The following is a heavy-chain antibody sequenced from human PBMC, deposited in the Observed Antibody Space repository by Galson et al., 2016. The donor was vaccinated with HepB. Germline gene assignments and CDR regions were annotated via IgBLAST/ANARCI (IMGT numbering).Heavy chain of an antibody. CDR3: ARMRYSSGWLDGFDI. CDR2: ITSSSSSI. J-gene: IGHJ3*02. V-gene: IGHV3-48*01. Sequence: SLRLSCAASGFTLSSHSMNWVRQAPGKGLEWVSYITSSSSSISYADSVKGRFTISRDNAKNSLYLQMNSLRGEDTAVYYCARMRYSSGWLDGFDIWGQGTMVTVSS. D-gene: IGHD6-19*01. CDR1: GFTLSSHS.